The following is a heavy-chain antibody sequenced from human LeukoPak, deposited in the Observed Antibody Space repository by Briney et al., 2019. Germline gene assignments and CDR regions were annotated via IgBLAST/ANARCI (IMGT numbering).Heavy chain of an antibody. CDR2: IKQDGSEK. CDR1: GFTFSSYW. D-gene: IGHD5-18*01. CDR3: ARVAPVPIQLWGLDFDY. V-gene: IGHV3-7*01. Sequence: GGSLRLSCAASGFTFSSYWMSWVRQAPGKGLEWVANIKQDGSEKYYVDSVKGRFTISRDNAKNSLYLQMNSLRAEDTAVYYCARVAPVPIQLWGLDFDYWGQGTLVTVSS. J-gene: IGHJ4*02.